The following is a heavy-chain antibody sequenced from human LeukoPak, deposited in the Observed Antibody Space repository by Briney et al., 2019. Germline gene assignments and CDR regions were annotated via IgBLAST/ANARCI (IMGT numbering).Heavy chain of an antibody. CDR2: LSGSGDT. J-gene: IGHJ3*02. CDR3: ARDLTLAVAFDI. Sequence: LETLSLTCTVSRGSVTTYSWSWIRQPAGKGLEWIGRLSGSGDTNFSPSLKTRVTMSADESKNQFSLHLRSVTAADTAVYFCARDLTLAVAFDIWGQGRVVSVSS. CDR1: RGSVTTYS. D-gene: IGHD6-19*01. V-gene: IGHV4-4*07.